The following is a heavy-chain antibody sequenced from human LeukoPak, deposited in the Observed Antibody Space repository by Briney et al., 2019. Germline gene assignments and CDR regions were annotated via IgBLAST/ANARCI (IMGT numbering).Heavy chain of an antibody. D-gene: IGHD2-2*01. CDR2: INPNSGDT. V-gene: IGHV1-2*02. Sequence: ASVKVSCKASGYTFTGYYMHWVRQAPGQGLEWMGWINPNSGDTNYAQKFQGRVTMTRDTSISTAYMELSRLISDDTALYYCAREEGYCSSTSCQNDYWGQGTLVTVSS. CDR3: AREEGYCSSTSCQNDY. J-gene: IGHJ4*02. CDR1: GYTFTGYY.